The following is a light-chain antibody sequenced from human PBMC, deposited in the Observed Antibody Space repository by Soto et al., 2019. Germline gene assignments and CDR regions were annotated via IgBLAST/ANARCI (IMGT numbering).Light chain of an antibody. V-gene: IGLV1-44*01. CDR2: SNN. J-gene: IGLJ3*02. CDR1: SSNIGSNT. CDR3: AAWDDSLNGWV. Sequence: QSVLTQPPSAFGTPGQRVTISCSGSSSNIGSNTVNWYQQLPGTAPKLLIYSNNQRPSGVPDRFSGSKSGTSASLAISGLQSEDEADYHCAAWDDSLNGWVFGRGTKLTVL.